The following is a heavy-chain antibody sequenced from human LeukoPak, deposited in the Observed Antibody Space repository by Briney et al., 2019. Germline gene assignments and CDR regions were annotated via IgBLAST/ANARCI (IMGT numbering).Heavy chain of an antibody. D-gene: IGHD3-22*01. J-gene: IGHJ4*02. CDR2: IYHSGST. V-gene: IGHV4-4*02. CDR1: GGSISSSNW. CDR3: ARSPHYYDSSGEG. Sequence: SETLSLTCAVSGGSISSSNWWSWVRQPPGKGLEWIGEIYHSGSTNYNPSLKSRVTISVDKSKNQFSLKLSSVTAADTAVYYCARSPHYYDSSGEGWGQGTLVTASS.